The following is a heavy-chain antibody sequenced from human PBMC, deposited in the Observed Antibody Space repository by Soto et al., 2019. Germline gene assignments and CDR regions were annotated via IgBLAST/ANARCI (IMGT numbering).Heavy chain of an antibody. CDR2: IYYSGST. CDR3: ARADCSSTSCYTTYYDYIWGSSWLFDP. V-gene: IGHV4-31*03. J-gene: IGHJ5*02. Sequence: QVQLQESGPGLVKPSQTLSLTCTVSGGSISSGGYYWSWIRQHPGKGLEWIGYIYYSGSTYYNPSLKSRVTISVDTSKNQFSLKLSSVTAADTAVYYCARADCSSTSCYTTYYDYIWGSSWLFDPWGQGTLVTVSS. CDR1: GGSISSGGYY. D-gene: IGHD2-2*02.